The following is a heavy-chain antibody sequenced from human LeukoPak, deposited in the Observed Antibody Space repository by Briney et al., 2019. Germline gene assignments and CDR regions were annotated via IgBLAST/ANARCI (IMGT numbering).Heavy chain of an antibody. CDR3: ARDQWAVAGDNC. V-gene: IGHV3-7*01. CDR1: GFTLSNYW. CDR2: IKQDGSEK. D-gene: IGHD6-19*01. J-gene: IGHJ4*02. Sequence: GGSLRLSCAASGFTLSNYWMSWVRQAPGKGLEWVANIKQDGSEKYYVDSVKGRFTISRDNAKNSLYLQMNSLRVEDTAVYYCARDQWAVAGDNCWGQGTLVTVSS.